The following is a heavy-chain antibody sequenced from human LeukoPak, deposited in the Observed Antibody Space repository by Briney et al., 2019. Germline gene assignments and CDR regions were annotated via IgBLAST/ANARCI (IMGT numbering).Heavy chain of an antibody. V-gene: IGHV3-7*01. Sequence: GGSLRLSCAASGFTFSSYWMSWVRQAPGKGLEWVANIKQDGSEKYYVDSVKGRFTISRDNAKNTLYLQMNSLRAEDTAVYYCAKVEYYDILTGYQDAFDIWGQGTMVTVSS. CDR2: IKQDGSEK. J-gene: IGHJ3*02. CDR1: GFTFSSYW. D-gene: IGHD3-9*01. CDR3: AKVEYYDILTGYQDAFDI.